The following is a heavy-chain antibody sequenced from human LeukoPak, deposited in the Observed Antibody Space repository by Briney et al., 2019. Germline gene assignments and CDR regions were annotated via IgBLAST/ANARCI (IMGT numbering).Heavy chain of an antibody. Sequence: GGSLRLACAASGFTFNNFAMSWVRQAPGKGLEWVSTISGSGVSTYYAESVKGRFVISRDKSKETVYLQMNSLRAEDTAVYYCGRDAYNSLRAHIDSWGQGTPVTVSS. CDR2: ISGSGVST. CDR1: GFTFNNFA. D-gene: IGHD5-24*01. V-gene: IGHV3-23*01. CDR3: GRDAYNSLRAHIDS. J-gene: IGHJ4*02.